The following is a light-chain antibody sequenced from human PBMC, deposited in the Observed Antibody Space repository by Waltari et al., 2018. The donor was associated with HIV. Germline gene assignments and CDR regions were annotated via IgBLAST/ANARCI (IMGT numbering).Light chain of an antibody. CDR2: KDI. Sequence: SYDLTQTPSLSVSPGQTARINCSRGALPKKYSSWYRQKAGQAPVLLIYKDIERPSGIPERMSGSESVTGITLTISGVQAEDEGDYFCQSTDFDGTWVFGGGTRLTVL. J-gene: IGLJ3*02. CDR3: QSTDFDGTWV. V-gene: IGLV3-25*03. CDR1: ALPKKY.